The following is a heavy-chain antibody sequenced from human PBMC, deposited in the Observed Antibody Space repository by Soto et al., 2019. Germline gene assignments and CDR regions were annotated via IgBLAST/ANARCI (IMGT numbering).Heavy chain of an antibody. CDR2: IDPKNGDT. CDR1: GDAFTGYS. Sequence: ASVKVSCKASGDAFTGYSIDWVRQAPGQGLEWMGGIDPKNGDTNTAQKFQGRVTMTRDTSTATAYMELTSLRSDDTAVYYCARECDPPMVPSADSWGQGSLVTVSS. J-gene: IGHJ4*02. D-gene: IGHD5-18*01. CDR3: ARECDPPMVPSADS. V-gene: IGHV1-2*02.